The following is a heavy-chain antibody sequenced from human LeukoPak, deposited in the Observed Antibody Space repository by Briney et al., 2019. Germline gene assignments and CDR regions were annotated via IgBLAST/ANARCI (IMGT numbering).Heavy chain of an antibody. D-gene: IGHD5-18*01. CDR1: GGSISSYH. V-gene: IGHV4-59*01. Sequence: SETLSLTCTVSGGSISSYHWSWIRQPPGKGLEWIGYVSYSGGTNYNPSLKSRVTISVDTSKNQFSLQLKSVTAADTAVYYCARAGYSYGTGYYFDYWGQGTLVTVSS. CDR3: ARAGYSYGTGYYFDY. CDR2: VSYSGGT. J-gene: IGHJ4*02.